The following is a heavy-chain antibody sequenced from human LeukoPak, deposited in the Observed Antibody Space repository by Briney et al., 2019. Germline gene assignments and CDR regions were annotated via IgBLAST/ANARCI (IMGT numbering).Heavy chain of an antibody. CDR1: GSSISSSSYY. D-gene: IGHD3-3*01. Sequence: PSETLSLTCTVSGSSISSSSYYWGWIRQPPGKGLEWIGSIYYSGSTYYSPSLKSRVTISVDTSKNQFSLKLSSVTAADTAVYYCARSPLEYYFDYWGQGTLVTVSS. CDR2: IYYSGST. J-gene: IGHJ4*02. CDR3: ARSPLEYYFDY. V-gene: IGHV4-39*01.